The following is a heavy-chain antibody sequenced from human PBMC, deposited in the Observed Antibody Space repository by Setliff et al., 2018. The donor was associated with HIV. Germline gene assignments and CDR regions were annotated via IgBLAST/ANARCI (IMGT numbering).Heavy chain of an antibody. J-gene: IGHJ5*02. D-gene: IGHD6-19*01. CDR1: GGSVNIFY. CDR3: ARSFAPRDSNGWYRFDP. CDR2: VYPNGRT. Sequence: PSETLSLTCTVSGGSVNIFYWTWVRQPAGKGLEWIGRVYPNGRTTSNPSLNSRLTMSIDTSKNQFSLKLNSVTALDTAVYYCARSFAPRDSNGWYRFDPWGQGTLVTVSS. V-gene: IGHV4-4*07.